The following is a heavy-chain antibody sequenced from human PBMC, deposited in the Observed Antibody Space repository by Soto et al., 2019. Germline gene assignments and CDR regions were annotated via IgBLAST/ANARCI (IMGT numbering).Heavy chain of an antibody. V-gene: IGHV4-59*01. CDR2: IYYSGSN. J-gene: IGHJ4*02. Sequence: SETLSLTCTVSGGSISSYYWSWIRQPPGKGLEWIGYIYYSGSNNYNPSLKSRVTISVDTSKNQFSLKLSSVTAADTAVYYCARLEYSRSWPSHYYFDYWGQGTLVTVSS. D-gene: IGHD6-13*01. CDR1: GGSISSYY. CDR3: ARLEYSRSWPSHYYFDY.